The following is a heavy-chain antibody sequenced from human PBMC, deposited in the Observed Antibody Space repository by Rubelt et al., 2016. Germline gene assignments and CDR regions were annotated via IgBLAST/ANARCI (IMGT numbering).Heavy chain of an antibody. J-gene: IGHJ3*02. V-gene: IGHV1-46*01. CDR1: GYTFTSSY. CDR3: ARESGIGGSYSHDAFDI. Sequence: QVQLVQSGAEVKKPGSSVKVSCKASGYTFTSSYMHWVRQAPGQGLEWMGIINPSGGSTSYAQKFQGRVTMTRDTSTSTVYMELSSLRSEDTAVYYCARESGIGGSYSHDAFDIWGQGTMVTVSS. D-gene: IGHD1-26*01. CDR2: INPSGGST.